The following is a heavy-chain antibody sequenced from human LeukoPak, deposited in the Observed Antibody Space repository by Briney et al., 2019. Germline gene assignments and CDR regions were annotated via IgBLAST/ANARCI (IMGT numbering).Heavy chain of an antibody. CDR3: ARVPVSGPGARFDY. J-gene: IGHJ4*02. V-gene: IGHV1-18*01. CDR2: ISAYNVNT. CDR1: GYTFTSYG. D-gene: IGHD4-11*01. Sequence: ASVRVSCTASGYTFTSYGISWVRQAPGQGLEWMGWISAYNVNTNDAQKLQGRVTITTDTSTTTAYMELRSLRSDDTAVYYCARVPVSGPGARFDYWGQGTLVTVSS.